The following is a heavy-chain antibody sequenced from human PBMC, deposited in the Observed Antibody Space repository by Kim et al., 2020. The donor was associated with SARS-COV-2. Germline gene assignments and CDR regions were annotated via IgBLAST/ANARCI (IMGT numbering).Heavy chain of an antibody. Sequence: GGSLRLSCAASGFTFSTYWMSWVRQAPGKGLEWVSTIKETGGDTYYADSVKGRFTISRDNAKNTLYLQMNSLRAEDTAVYYCARDRDSSGWGGYYFDYWGRGTLVTVSS. D-gene: IGHD6-19*01. CDR1: GFTFSTYW. CDR3: ARDRDSSGWGGYYFDY. V-gene: IGHV3-7*01. J-gene: IGHJ4*02. CDR2: IKETGGDT.